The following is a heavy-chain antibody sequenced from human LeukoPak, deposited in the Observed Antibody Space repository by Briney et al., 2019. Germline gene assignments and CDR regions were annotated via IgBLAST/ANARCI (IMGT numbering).Heavy chain of an antibody. J-gene: IGHJ4*02. D-gene: IGHD1-26*01. CDR3: AVVLVGATTRRFDY. Sequence: GRSLRLSCAASGFTFDDYAMHWVRQSPGKGLEWVSGISWNSGSKNYADSVKGRFTISRDNSKNTLCLQVSSLRAEDTAIYYCAVVLVGATTRRFDYWDQGTLVTVSS. CDR2: ISWNSGSK. CDR1: GFTFDDYA. V-gene: IGHV3-9*01.